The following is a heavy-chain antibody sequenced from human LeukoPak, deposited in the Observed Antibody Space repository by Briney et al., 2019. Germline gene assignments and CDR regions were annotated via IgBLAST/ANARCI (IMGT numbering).Heavy chain of an antibody. D-gene: IGHD3-10*01. CDR2: IYGGGSGTT. CDR3: ARKASGSGNYYPDY. J-gene: IGHJ4*02. CDR1: EVIVKTAC. Sequence: GGSLRLSCAASEVIVKTACMKWVRQTAGKGLEWVAVIYGGGSGTTFYADSVKGRFTISRDNAKNSLYLQMNSLRDEDTAVYYCARKASGSGNYYPDYWGQGTLVTVSS. V-gene: IGHV3-66*01.